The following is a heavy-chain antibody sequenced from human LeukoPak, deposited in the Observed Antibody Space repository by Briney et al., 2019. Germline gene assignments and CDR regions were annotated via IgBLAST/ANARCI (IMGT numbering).Heavy chain of an antibody. D-gene: IGHD3-22*01. V-gene: IGHV5-51*01. CDR2: IYPGDPDT. Sequence: GESLKISCKGSGYSFTSYWIGWVRQMPGKGLEWMGIIYPGDPDTRYSPSFQGQVTISADKSISTAYLQWSSLKASDTAMYYCARVKWNYYDSSGYYEFDYWGQGTLVTVSS. J-gene: IGHJ4*02. CDR1: GYSFTSYW. CDR3: ARVKWNYYDSSGYYEFDY.